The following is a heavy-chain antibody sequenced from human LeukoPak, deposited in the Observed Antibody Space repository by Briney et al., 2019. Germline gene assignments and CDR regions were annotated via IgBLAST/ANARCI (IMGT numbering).Heavy chain of an antibody. Sequence: GGSLRLSCAASGFIFDDYGMTWVRQTPGKGLEWVSGINWIGGSTGYADSVKGRFTISRDNAKNSLYLHMNSLRAEDTALYFCVRDLGYKDYVSAFDIWGQGTMVTVSS. CDR3: VRDLGYKDYVSAFDI. V-gene: IGHV3-20*04. CDR2: INWIGGST. CDR1: GFIFDDYG. D-gene: IGHD5-24*01. J-gene: IGHJ3*02.